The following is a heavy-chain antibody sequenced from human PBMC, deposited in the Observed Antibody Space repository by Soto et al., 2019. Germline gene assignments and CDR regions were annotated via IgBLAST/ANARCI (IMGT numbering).Heavy chain of an antibody. Sequence: EVQLVESGGGLGQPGGSLRLSCTASGFTLSNYWMNWVRQAPEKGLEWVANIKQDGSEKNYVDSVKGRFTISRDNAKNSLYLQMNSLRADDTAMYYCMTTVTTFGCWGQGTLVTVSS. CDR2: IKQDGSEK. J-gene: IGHJ4*02. D-gene: IGHD4-17*01. V-gene: IGHV3-7*05. CDR1: GFTLSNYW. CDR3: MTTVTTFGC.